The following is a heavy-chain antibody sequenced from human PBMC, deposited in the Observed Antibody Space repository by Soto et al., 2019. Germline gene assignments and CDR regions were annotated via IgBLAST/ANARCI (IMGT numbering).Heavy chain of an antibody. CDR3: ARHTEDTAMVKRVDYYYYGMDV. J-gene: IGHJ6*02. V-gene: IGHV4-39*01. CDR2: IYYSGST. Sequence: SETLSLTCTVSGGSISSSSYYWGWIRQPPGKGLEWIGSIYYSGSTYYNPSLKSRVTISVDTSKNQFSLKLSSVTAADTAVYYCARHTEDTAMVKRVDYYYYGMDVWGQGTTVTV. D-gene: IGHD5-18*01. CDR1: GGSISSSSYY.